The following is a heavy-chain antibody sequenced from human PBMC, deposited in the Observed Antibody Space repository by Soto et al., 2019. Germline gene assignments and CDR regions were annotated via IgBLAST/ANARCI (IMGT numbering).Heavy chain of an antibody. CDR2: IIPILGIA. D-gene: IGHD2-15*01. CDR3: ARNFSPLEAATGFGWFDP. Sequence: QVQLVQSGAEVKKPGSSVKVSCKASGGTFSSYTISWVRQAPGQGLEWMGRIIPILGIANYAQKFQGRVTITADKSKSTAYMELSSLRSEDTAVYYCARNFSPLEAATGFGWFDPWGQGTLVTVSS. J-gene: IGHJ5*02. CDR1: GGTFSSYT. V-gene: IGHV1-69*02.